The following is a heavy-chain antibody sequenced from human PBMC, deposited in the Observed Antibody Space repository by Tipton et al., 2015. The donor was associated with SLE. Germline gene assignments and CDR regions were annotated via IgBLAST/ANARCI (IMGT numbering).Heavy chain of an antibody. Sequence: RSLRLSCTASGFSFGDYAMSWVRQAPGKGLEWVGLSRSKAYGGTTEYAASVKGRFSISRDDSKSIAHLQMNSLKIEDTAVYYCHPYCTYGTCLPYFDSWGQGTLVTVSS. J-gene: IGHJ4*02. CDR1: GFSFGDYA. CDR2: SRSKAYGGTT. D-gene: IGHD2-8*01. V-gene: IGHV3-49*04. CDR3: HPYCTYGTCLPYFDS.